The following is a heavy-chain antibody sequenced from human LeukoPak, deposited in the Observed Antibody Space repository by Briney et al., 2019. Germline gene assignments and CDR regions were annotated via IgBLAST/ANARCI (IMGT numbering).Heavy chain of an antibody. Sequence: PGGSLRLSCAVSGFTFSDSTMNWVRQAPGKGLEWVSSISGSEKYINIADSLKGRFTISRDNSEKSLYLQMNSLRVEDTAVYYCARGAMKFDFWGQGTRVTVSS. J-gene: IGHJ4*02. V-gene: IGHV3-21*01. CDR2: ISGSEKYI. CDR3: ARGAMKFDF. CDR1: GFTFSDST.